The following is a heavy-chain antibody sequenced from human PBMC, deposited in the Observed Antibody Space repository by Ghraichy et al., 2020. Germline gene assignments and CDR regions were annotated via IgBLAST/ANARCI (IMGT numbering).Heavy chain of an antibody. V-gene: IGHV3-7*01. CDR2: IYPGGSEK. Sequence: GGSLRLSCAGSGFRFSKNWMSWVRQAPGKGLEWVAKIYPGGSEKEYADSVRGRFTISRDNAKNSVYLEMNSLRAEDTAMYYCARELELSNGVDVWGQGTTVTVSS. D-gene: IGHD3-16*02. CDR3: ARELELSNGVDV. CDR1: GFRFSKNW. J-gene: IGHJ6*02.